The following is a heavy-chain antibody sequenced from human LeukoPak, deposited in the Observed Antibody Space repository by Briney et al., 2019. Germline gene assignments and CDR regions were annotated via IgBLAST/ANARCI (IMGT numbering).Heavy chain of an antibody. CDR1: GDSASSKNGA. D-gene: IGHD6-19*01. J-gene: IGHJ4*02. CDR2: TYYRSKWYN. CDR3: ARDMGTTGWYTFDY. Sequence: SQTLSLTCAISGDSASSKNGAWNWIRQSPSRGLEWLGRTYYRSKWYNDYAEFIQARITINPDTSKNQFSLQLNSVTPEDTAVYFCARDMGTTGWYTFDYWGQGTLVTVSS. V-gene: IGHV6-1*01.